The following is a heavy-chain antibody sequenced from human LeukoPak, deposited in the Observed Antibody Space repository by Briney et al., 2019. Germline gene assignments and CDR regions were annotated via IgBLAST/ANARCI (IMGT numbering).Heavy chain of an antibody. V-gene: IGHV3-9*01. CDR1: GFTFDDYA. J-gene: IGHJ4*02. CDR2: ISWNSGSI. D-gene: IGHD3-22*01. CDR3: AKESTMMFLDY. Sequence: GGSLRLSCAASGFTFDDYAMHWVRQAPGKGLEWVSDISWNSGSIGYADSVKGRFTISRDNAKNSLYLQMNSLRAEDTALYYCAKESTMMFLDYWGQGTLVTVSS.